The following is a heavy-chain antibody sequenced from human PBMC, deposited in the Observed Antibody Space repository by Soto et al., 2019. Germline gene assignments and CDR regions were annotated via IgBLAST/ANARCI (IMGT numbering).Heavy chain of an antibody. J-gene: IGHJ5*02. Sequence: QVQLQESGPGLVKPSQTLSLTCTVSGGSISSGGYYWSWIRQHPGKGLEWIGYIYYSGSTYHNPSLKSRVTISVDTSKNQFSLKLSSVTAADTAVYYCTRGLSNPGWFDPWGQGTLVTVSS. CDR1: GGSISSGGYY. CDR2: IYYSGST. V-gene: IGHV4-31*03. D-gene: IGHD4-4*01. CDR3: TRGLSNPGWFDP.